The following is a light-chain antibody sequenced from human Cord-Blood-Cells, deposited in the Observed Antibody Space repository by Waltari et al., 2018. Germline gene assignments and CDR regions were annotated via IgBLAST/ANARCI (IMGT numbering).Light chain of an antibody. Sequence: QSALTQPASVSGSPGQSITISSTGTSSAVGSYNLVSWYQQHPGKAPKLMICEGSKRPSGVSNRFSGSKSGNTASLTISGLQAEDEADYYCQSYDSSLSGSVFGGGTKLTVL. CDR2: EGS. CDR3: QSYDSSLSGSV. J-gene: IGLJ3*02. V-gene: IGLV2-14*02. CDR1: SSAVGSYNL.